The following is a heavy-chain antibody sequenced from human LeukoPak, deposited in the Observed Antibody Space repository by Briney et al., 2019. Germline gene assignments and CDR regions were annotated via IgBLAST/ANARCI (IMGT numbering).Heavy chain of an antibody. CDR1: GGSISSSSYY. D-gene: IGHD1-26*01. CDR2: IYYSGST. J-gene: IGHJ5*02. CDR3: ARGLSREGATPYWFDP. Sequence: MPSETLSLTCTVSGGSISSSSYYWGWIRQPPGKGLEWIGSIYYSGSTYYNPSLKSRVTISVDTSKNQFSLKLSSVTAADTAVYYCARGLSREGATPYWFDPWGQGTLVTVSS. V-gene: IGHV4-39*07.